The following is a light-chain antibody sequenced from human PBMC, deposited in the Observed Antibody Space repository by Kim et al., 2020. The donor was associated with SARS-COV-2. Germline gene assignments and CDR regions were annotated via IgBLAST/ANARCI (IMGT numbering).Light chain of an antibody. CDR2: RNN. V-gene: IGLV1-47*01. CDR3: AAWDDSLSGYV. J-gene: IGLJ1*01. CDR1: SSNIESNY. Sequence: QPVLTQPPSASGTPGQRVTISCSGGSSNIESNYVYWYQHLPGTAPKLLIYRNNQRPSGVPDRFSGSKSATSASLAISGLRSEDEADYYCAAWDDSLSGYVFGSGTKVTVL.